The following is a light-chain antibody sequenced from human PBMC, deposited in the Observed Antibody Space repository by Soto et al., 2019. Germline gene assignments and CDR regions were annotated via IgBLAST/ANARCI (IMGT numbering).Light chain of an antibody. CDR3: SSHTTTRIHV. J-gene: IGLJ1*01. V-gene: IGLV2-14*03. Sequence: QSALTQPASVSGSPGQSITISCTGTSSDVGAYNYVSWFQQQPGKAPRLMIYDVTNRPSGVFDRFSGSKSGNTASLTISGLQAEDEADFYCSSHTTTRIHVFGTGTKLTVL. CDR1: SSDVGAYNY. CDR2: DVT.